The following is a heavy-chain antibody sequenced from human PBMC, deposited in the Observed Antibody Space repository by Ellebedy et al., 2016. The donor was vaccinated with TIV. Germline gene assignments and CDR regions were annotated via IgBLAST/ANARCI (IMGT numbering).Heavy chain of an antibody. J-gene: IGHJ5*02. V-gene: IGHV1-8*01. CDR1: GYTFNSYE. CDR2: VNPNSGKT. CDR3: ARGNYYDINAYPWFDP. Sequence: AASVKVSCKASGYTFNSYEIYWVRQAPGQGLECVGWVNPNSGKTYFAQNFQGRVTLTTTTSITTAYMELSSLTSEDTAVYYCARGNYYDINAYPWFDPWGQGTLVTVSS. D-gene: IGHD3-22*01.